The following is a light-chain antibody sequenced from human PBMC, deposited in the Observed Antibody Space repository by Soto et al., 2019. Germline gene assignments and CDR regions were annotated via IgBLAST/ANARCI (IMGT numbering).Light chain of an antibody. V-gene: IGKV1-5*03. CDR3: QQYSTYFRT. CDR1: QNINSW. Sequence: DIQMTQSHSTLSASVGDRVTITCRASQNINSWLAWYQQKPGTAPKLLIYKASNLESGVPSRFSGSGSGTEFTLTISSLQPDDFAVYYCQQYSTYFRTFGQGTEVEVK. CDR2: KAS. J-gene: IGKJ1*01.